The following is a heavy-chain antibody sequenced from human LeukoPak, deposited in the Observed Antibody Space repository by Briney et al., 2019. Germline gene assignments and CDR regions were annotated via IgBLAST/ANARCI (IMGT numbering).Heavy chain of an antibody. Sequence: ASVKVSCKASGGTFSSYAISWVRQAPGQGLEWMGRIIPILGIANYAQKFQGRVTITADKSTSTAYMELSSLGSEDTAVYYCARKGHYCDSSGLDYWGQGTLVTVSS. J-gene: IGHJ4*02. V-gene: IGHV1-69*04. CDR2: IIPILGIA. CDR1: GGTFSSYA. CDR3: ARKGHYCDSSGLDY. D-gene: IGHD3-22*01.